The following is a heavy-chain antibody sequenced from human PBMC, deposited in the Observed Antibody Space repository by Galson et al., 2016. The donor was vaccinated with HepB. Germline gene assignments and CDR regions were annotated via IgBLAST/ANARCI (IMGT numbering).Heavy chain of an antibody. Sequence: SVKVSCKVSGYTLSKISMHWVRQAPGSGLEWMGGFAPEDGENICPQRFQGRVTMTEDISTDTAYMELSDLRSEDTAVYYCATGIGVAGSPYLDYWGQGTLVTVSS. V-gene: IGHV1-24*01. CDR1: GYTLSKIS. CDR2: FAPEDGEN. CDR3: ATGIGVAGSPYLDY. J-gene: IGHJ4*02. D-gene: IGHD6-19*01.